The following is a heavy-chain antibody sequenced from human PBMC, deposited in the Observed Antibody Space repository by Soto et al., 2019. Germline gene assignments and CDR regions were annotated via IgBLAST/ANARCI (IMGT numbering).Heavy chain of an antibody. D-gene: IGHD3-3*01. V-gene: IGHV3-74*01. CDR1: GFTFSSYW. CDR2: INSDGSST. Sequence: GGSLRLSCAASGFTFSSYWMHWVRQAPGKGLVWVSRINSDGSSTSYADSVKGRFTISRDNAKNTLYLQMNSRRAEDTDVYYCARGYYDAIGYYFDYWGQGTLVTVSS. CDR3: ARGYYDAIGYYFDY. J-gene: IGHJ4*02.